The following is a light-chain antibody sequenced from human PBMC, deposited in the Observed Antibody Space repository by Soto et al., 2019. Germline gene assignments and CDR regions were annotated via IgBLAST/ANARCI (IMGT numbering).Light chain of an antibody. J-gene: IGLJ2*01. V-gene: IGLV2-14*01. CDR2: DVS. Sequence: QSVLPQPASVSGSPGQSITISCTGTSSDVGGYNYVSWYQQHPGKAPKLMIYDVSNRPSGVSNRFSGSKSGTTASLTIPGLQAEDEADYYCSSYTSSSTVVFGGGTKLTVL. CDR3: SSYTSSSTVV. CDR1: SSDVGGYNY.